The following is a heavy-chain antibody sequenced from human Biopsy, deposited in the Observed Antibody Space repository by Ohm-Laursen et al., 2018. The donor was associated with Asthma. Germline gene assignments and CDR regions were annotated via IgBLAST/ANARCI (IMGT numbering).Heavy chain of an antibody. CDR1: GGSFSNFA. D-gene: IGHD3-3*01. Sequence: ASVKVSCKASGGSFSNFAFSWVRQAPGHGLEWMGTILTKFDITSYAEKFQGRVTITADKSTSTTYMELSRLRSEDTAVYYCARSYYTDSYPVLGLDYWGQGTLVTVSS. V-gene: IGHV1-69*04. CDR2: ILTKFDIT. J-gene: IGHJ4*02. CDR3: ARSYYTDSYPVLGLDY.